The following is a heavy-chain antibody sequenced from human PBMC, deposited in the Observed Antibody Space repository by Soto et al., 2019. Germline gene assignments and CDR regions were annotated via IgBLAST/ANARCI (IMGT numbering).Heavy chain of an antibody. V-gene: IGHV4-59*08. CDR1: GGSINSYS. CDR3: ARLEGLATISYYFDF. CDR2: IYYSGST. D-gene: IGHD3-9*01. Sequence: PSETLSLTCTVSGGSINSYSWSWIRQPPGKGLEWIGYIYYSGSTNYNPSLKSRISISVDKSKNQFSLKLNSVTAADTAVYFCARLEGLATISYYFDFWGPGALVTVS. J-gene: IGHJ4*02.